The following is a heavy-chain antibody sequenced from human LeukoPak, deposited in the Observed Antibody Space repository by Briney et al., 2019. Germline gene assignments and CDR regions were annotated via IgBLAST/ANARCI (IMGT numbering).Heavy chain of an antibody. J-gene: IGHJ4*02. CDR2: VYSGGST. V-gene: IGHV3-53*04. Sequence: PGGSLRLSCAVSGFTFSSYVMSWVRQAPGKGLEWVSVVYSGGSTYYADSVKGRFTISRHNSNNTLYLQMNNVRGEDTAIYYCTRGKEIFDYWGQGTLVTVSS. CDR3: TRGKEIFDY. CDR1: GFTFSSYV.